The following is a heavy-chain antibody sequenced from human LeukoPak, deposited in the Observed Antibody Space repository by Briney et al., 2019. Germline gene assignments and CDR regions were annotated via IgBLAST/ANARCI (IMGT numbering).Heavy chain of an antibody. J-gene: IGHJ4*02. CDR3: ARGYDSSGYYFDY. CDR2: IYYSGST. Sequence: SETLSLTCTVSGGSISSYYWGWIRQPPGKGLEWIGYIYYSGSTNYNPSLKSRVTISVDTSKNQFSLKLSSVTAADTAVYYCARGYDSSGYYFDYWGQGTLVTVSS. V-gene: IGHV4-59*01. D-gene: IGHD3-22*01. CDR1: GGSISSYY.